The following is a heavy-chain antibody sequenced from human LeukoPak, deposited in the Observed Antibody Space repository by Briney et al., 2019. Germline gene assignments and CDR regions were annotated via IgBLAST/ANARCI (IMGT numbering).Heavy chain of an antibody. J-gene: IGHJ4*02. Sequence: GESLKISCKGSGYSFTSYWIGWVRQVPGKGLEWMGIIYPGDSDTRYSPSFQGQVTISADKSISTAYLQWSSLKASDTAMYYCARQAGWLQLHQLWDYWGQGTLVTVSS. CDR2: IYPGDSDT. CDR1: GYSFTSYW. D-gene: IGHD5-24*01. CDR3: ARQAGWLQLHQLWDY. V-gene: IGHV5-51*01.